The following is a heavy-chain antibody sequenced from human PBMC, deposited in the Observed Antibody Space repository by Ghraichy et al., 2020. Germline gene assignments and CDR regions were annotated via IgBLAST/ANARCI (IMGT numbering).Heavy chain of an antibody. D-gene: IGHD3-16*01. CDR2: IKQDGSKI. CDR1: GFTFSSYW. Sequence: GESLNISCVASGFTFSSYWMSWVRQAPGKGLEWVANIKQDGSKIYYVDSVKGRFIISRDNAKNSLYLQMNSLRAEDTAVYYCARDQGDFAMALYYYGMDVWGQGTTVTVSS. J-gene: IGHJ6*02. CDR3: ARDQGDFAMALYYYGMDV. V-gene: IGHV3-7*01.